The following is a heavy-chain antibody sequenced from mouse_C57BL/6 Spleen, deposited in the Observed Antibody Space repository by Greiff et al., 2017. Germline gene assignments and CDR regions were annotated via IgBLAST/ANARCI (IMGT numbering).Heavy chain of an antibody. CDR3: ARDYYGSSYGIDY. CDR2: IDPSDSET. Sequence: QVQLQQPGAELVRPGSSVKLSCKASGYTFTSYWMHWVKQRPIQGLEWIGNIDPSDSETHYNQKFKDKATLTVDKSSSTAYMQLSSLTSEDSAVYYCARDYYGSSYGIDYWGQGTTLTVSA. CDR1: GYTFTSYW. D-gene: IGHD1-1*01. V-gene: IGHV1-52*01. J-gene: IGHJ2*01.